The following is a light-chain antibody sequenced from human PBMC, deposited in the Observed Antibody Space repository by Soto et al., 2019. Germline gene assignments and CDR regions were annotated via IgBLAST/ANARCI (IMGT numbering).Light chain of an antibody. CDR2: DAS. CDR3: QQYNSFWT. Sequence: DIQMTQSPSTLSASVGDRVTITCRASQSISSWLAWYQQKPGKAPRLLIYDASYLERGVPSRFSGSGSGTEFTLTISALQPDDLATYYCQQYNSFWTFGQGPKVEI. CDR1: QSISSW. J-gene: IGKJ1*01. V-gene: IGKV1-5*01.